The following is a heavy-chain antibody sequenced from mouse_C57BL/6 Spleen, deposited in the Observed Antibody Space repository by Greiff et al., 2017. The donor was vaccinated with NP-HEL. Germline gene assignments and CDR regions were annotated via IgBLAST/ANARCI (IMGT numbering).Heavy chain of an antibody. J-gene: IGHJ1*03. V-gene: IGHV1-82*01. Sequence: VQGVESGPELVKPGASVKISCKASGYAFSSSWMNWVKQRPGKGLEWIGRIYPGDGDTNYNGKFKGKATLTADKSSSTAYMQLSSLTSEDSAVYFCARSPHYYGSSYRYFDVWGTGTTVTVSS. CDR3: ARSPHYYGSSYRYFDV. D-gene: IGHD1-1*01. CDR2: IYPGDGDT. CDR1: GYAFSSSW.